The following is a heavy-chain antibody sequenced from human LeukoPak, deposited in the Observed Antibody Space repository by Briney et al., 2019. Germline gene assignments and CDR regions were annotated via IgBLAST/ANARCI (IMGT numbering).Heavy chain of an antibody. Sequence: PGGSLRLSCAASGFTFSDYYMSWIRQAPGKGLEWVSYISSSGSTIYYADSVKGRFTISRDNAKNSLYLQMNSLRAEDAAVYYCARGVFPSNLLSRLSYYMDVWGKGTTVTVSS. D-gene: IGHD3-16*02. CDR1: GFTFSDYY. V-gene: IGHV3-11*04. CDR2: ISSSGSTI. J-gene: IGHJ6*03. CDR3: ARGVFPSNLLSRLSYYMDV.